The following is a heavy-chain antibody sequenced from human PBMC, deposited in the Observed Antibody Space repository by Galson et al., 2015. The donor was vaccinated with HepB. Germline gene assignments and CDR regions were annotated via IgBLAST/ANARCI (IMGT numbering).Heavy chain of an antibody. D-gene: IGHD1-26*01. J-gene: IGHJ5*02. V-gene: IGHV6-1*01. Sequence: CAISGDSVSSNSAAWIRIRQSPSRGLEWLGRTYYRSKWYNDYAVSVRSRITINPDTSNNQFSLQLNSVTPEDTAVYYCARVQVGAGKNWFDPWGQGTLVTVSS. CDR1: GDSVSSNSAA. CDR2: TYYRSKWYN. CDR3: ARVQVGAGKNWFDP.